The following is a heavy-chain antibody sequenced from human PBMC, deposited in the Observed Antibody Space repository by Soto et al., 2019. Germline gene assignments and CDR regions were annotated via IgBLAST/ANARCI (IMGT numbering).Heavy chain of an antibody. Sequence: SETLSLTCTVSGGSISSYYWSWIRQPPGKGLEWIGYIYYSGSTNYNPSLKSRVTISVDTSKNQFSLKLSSVTAADTAVYYCARRGSSYPSPKLIYYYYMDVWGKGTTVTVSS. CDR1: GGSISSYY. CDR3: ARRGSSYPSPKLIYYYYMDV. D-gene: IGHD6-6*01. J-gene: IGHJ6*03. CDR2: IYYSGST. V-gene: IGHV4-59*08.